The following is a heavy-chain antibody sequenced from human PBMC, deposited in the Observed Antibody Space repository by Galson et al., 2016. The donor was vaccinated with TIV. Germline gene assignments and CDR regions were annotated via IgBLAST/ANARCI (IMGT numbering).Heavy chain of an antibody. CDR3: ARTRLPATTGASDI. V-gene: IGHV4-4*07. Sequence: SETLSLTCAVSGGSINGDYWSWIRQPAGKGLGWIGRIYTSGSTKYNPSLKGRVSMSVDTSKNQLSLKVNSVTAADTAMYYCARTRLPATTGASDIWGQGTMVTVSS. CDR1: GGSINGDY. CDR2: IYTSGST. D-gene: IGHD1-1*01. J-gene: IGHJ3*02.